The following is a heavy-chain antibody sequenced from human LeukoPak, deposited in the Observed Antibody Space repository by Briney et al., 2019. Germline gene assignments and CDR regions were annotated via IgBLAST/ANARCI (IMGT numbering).Heavy chain of an antibody. CDR1: GGSFSGYY. CDR2: INHSGST. J-gene: IGHJ4*02. CDR3: ARGVPTALYYFDY. Sequence: SETLSLTCAVYGGSFSGYYWSWIRQPPGKGLEWIGEINHSGSTNYNPSLKSRVTISVDTSKNQFSLKLSSVTAADTAVYYCARGVPTALYYFDYWGQGTLVTVSS. V-gene: IGHV4-34*01. D-gene: IGHD2-2*01.